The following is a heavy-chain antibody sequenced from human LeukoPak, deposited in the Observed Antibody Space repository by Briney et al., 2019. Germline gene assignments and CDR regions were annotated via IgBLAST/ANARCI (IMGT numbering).Heavy chain of an antibody. Sequence: PGGSLRLSCEASGSTFSSYNINWVRQPPGKGLEWLSSISTGSNYIYYADSVRGRFTISRDNAINTLYLQMNSLRPDDTALYYCARVVKGGYDYWGQGTRVTVSS. D-gene: IGHD5-12*01. CDR2: ISTGSNYI. CDR1: GSTFSSYN. V-gene: IGHV3-21*01. CDR3: ARVVKGGYDY. J-gene: IGHJ4*02.